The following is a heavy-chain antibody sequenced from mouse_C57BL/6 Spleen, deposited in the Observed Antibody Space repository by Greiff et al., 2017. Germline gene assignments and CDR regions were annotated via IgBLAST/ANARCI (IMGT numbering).Heavy chain of an antibody. V-gene: IGHV8-12*01. Sequence: QVTLKESGPGILKSSQTLSLTCSFSGFSLSTSGMGVSWIRQPSGKGLEWLAHIYWDDDKRYNPSLKSRLTISKDPSRNQVFLKITSVDTAETATYYCARNLPYWYFDVWGTGTTVTVSS. J-gene: IGHJ1*03. CDR3: ARNLPYWYFDV. CDR2: IYWDDDK. D-gene: IGHD5-1*01. CDR1: GFSLSTSGMG.